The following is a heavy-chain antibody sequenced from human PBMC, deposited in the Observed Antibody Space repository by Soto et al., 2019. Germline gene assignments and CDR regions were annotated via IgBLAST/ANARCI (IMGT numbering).Heavy chain of an antibody. Sequence: ASVQVSCKASGYTFTGYYMHWVRQAPGQGLEWMGWINTNSGGTNYAQKFQGRVTMTRDTSISTAYMELSRLRSDDTAVYYCAREVITFGGPRGFDIWGQGTMVTVSS. J-gene: IGHJ3*02. V-gene: IGHV1-2*02. CDR2: INTNSGGT. CDR3: AREVITFGGPRGFDI. D-gene: IGHD3-16*01. CDR1: GYTFTGYY.